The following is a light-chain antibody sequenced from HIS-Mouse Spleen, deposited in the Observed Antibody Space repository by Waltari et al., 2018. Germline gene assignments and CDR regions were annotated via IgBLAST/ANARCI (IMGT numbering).Light chain of an antibody. Sequence: DIQLTQSPSFLSASVGDRVTITCRASQGISSYLAWYQQKPGKAPKLLIYAASTLQSGVPSRFSGCGSGTEFTLTISSLQPEDFATYYCQQLNSYPPTFGQGTKVEIK. CDR1: QGISSY. CDR2: AAS. CDR3: QQLNSYPPT. V-gene: IGKV1-9*01. J-gene: IGKJ1*01.